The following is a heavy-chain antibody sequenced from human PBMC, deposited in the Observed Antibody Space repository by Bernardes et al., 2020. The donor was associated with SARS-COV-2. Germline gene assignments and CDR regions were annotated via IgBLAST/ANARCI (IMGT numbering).Heavy chain of an antibody. V-gene: IGHV4-39*01. J-gene: IGHJ4*02. D-gene: IGHD3-9*01. Sequence: ETLSLTCTVSGGSISSKNYYWGWVRQPPGKGLEWIGSIFYSGKTYYNSSVQSRVTISVDTSRNQFSLKLSSVTAADTAVYYCARQSPYYDILTGYFPNYFDSWGQGTLVTVSS. CDR3: ARQSPYYDILTGYFPNYFDS. CDR2: IFYSGKT. CDR1: GGSISSKNYY.